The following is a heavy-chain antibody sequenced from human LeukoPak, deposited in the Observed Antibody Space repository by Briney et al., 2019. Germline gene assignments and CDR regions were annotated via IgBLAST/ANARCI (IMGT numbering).Heavy chain of an antibody. V-gene: IGHV4-30-2*01. CDR1: GGSISSGGYS. CDR2: IYHSGST. J-gene: IGHJ5*02. CDR3: ARCIPMVRGVDPNWFDP. Sequence: SETLSLTCAVSGGSISSGGYSWSWIRQPPGKGLEWIGYIYHSGSTYYNPSLKSRVTISVDRSKNQFSLKLSSVTAADTAVYYCARCIPMVRGVDPNWFDPWGQGTLVTVSS. D-gene: IGHD3-10*01.